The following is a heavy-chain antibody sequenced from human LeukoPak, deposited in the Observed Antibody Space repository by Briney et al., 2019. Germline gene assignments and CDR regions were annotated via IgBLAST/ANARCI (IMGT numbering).Heavy chain of an antibody. CDR1: GGAVSGFY. Sequence: PSETLSLTCAVHGGAVSGFYWSWIRQSPGKGLEWIGEINPSGSTIYNPSLKSRLTMSVDTTMNHFSLNLTSVPASDTAVYYCAMKRITMIRGAPFDPWGQGTLVTVSS. J-gene: IGHJ5*02. D-gene: IGHD3-10*01. CDR3: AMKRITMIRGAPFDP. CDR2: INPSGST. V-gene: IGHV4-34*01.